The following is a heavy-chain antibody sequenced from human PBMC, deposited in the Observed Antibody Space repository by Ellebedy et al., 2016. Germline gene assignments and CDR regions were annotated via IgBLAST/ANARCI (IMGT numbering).Heavy chain of an antibody. CDR2: IAYSGSTT. Sequence: GGSLRLXXAASGFTFSSYAMHWVRQAPGKGLEWATVIAYSGSTTYYADSVKGRFTISRDNAKSSLYLQMNSLRAEDTAVYYCARGKQQYNIWGQGTMVTVSS. J-gene: IGHJ3*02. CDR1: GFTFSSYA. D-gene: IGHD1/OR15-1a*01. V-gene: IGHV3-30-3*01. CDR3: ARGKQQYNI.